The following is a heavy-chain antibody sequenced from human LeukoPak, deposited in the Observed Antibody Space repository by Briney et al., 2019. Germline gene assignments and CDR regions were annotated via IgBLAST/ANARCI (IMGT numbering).Heavy chain of an antibody. CDR3: ARVPQLAAYYFDY. J-gene: IGHJ4*02. D-gene: IGHD2-2*01. CDR2: MNPNSGNT. Sequence: ASVKVSCKASGYTFTSYDINWVRQATGQGLEWMGWMNPNSGNTGYAQKFQGRVTMTRNTSISTAYMELSSLRSEDTAVSYCARVPQLAAYYFDYWGQGTLVTVSS. CDR1: GYTFTSYD. V-gene: IGHV1-8*01.